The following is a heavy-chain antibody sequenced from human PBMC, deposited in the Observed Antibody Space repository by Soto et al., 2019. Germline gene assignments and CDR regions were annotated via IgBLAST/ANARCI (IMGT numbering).Heavy chain of an antibody. V-gene: IGHV4-34*01. J-gene: IGHJ4*02. CDR3: ARGLKIIIRAPGILDSRKLYSDS. CDR2: IKHGGTT. CDR1: GASFNGFY. Sequence: QVQLQQWGAGLLKPSETLSLTCAVYGASFNGFYWTWIRQAPGKGLEWLGEIKHGGTTIYNPSFQRRVSISRDTANHQFSMRVRSVTAADTAVYFCARGLKIIIRAPGILDSRKLYSDSWGQGALVTVSA. D-gene: IGHD3-10*01.